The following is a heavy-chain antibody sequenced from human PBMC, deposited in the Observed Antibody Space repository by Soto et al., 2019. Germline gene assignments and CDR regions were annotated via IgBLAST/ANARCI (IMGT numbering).Heavy chain of an antibody. CDR1: GDSITSTNYY. J-gene: IGHJ5*02. D-gene: IGHD4-17*01. Sequence: PSETLSLACSVSGDSITSTNYYWGWIRQPPGKGLDWIGTIYYSGSTYQNPSLKSRVTISVDTSKNQFSLKVRSVTAADTAVYYCARATYGDYVGSFDPWGQVIQVT. CDR2: IYYSGST. V-gene: IGHV4-39*07. CDR3: ARATYGDYVGSFDP.